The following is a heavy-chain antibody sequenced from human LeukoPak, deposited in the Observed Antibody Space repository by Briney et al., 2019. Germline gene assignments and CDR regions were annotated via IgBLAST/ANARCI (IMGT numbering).Heavy chain of an antibody. D-gene: IGHD2-15*01. Sequence: GGSLRLSCAASGFTFDDYAMHWVRQAPGKVLEGVSLISWDGGSTYYADSVKGRFTISRDNSKNSLYLQMNSLRAEDTALYYCAKVWILGYCSGGSCFNFDYWGQGTLVTVSS. V-gene: IGHV3-43D*03. CDR2: ISWDGGST. CDR1: GFTFDDYA. J-gene: IGHJ4*02. CDR3: AKVWILGYCSGGSCFNFDY.